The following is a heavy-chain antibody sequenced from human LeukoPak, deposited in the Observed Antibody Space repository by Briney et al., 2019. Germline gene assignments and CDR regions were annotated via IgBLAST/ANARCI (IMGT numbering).Heavy chain of an antibody. CDR3: AALPDDLYCSGGSCYN. CDR1: GYTFTSYD. V-gene: IGHV1-8*01. J-gene: IGHJ4*02. D-gene: IGHD2-15*01. CDR2: MNPNSGNT. Sequence: ASVKVSCKASGYTFTSYDINWVRQATGQGLEWMGWMNPNSGNTGYAQKFQGRVTMTRNTSISTAYMELSSLRSEDTAVYYCAALPDDLYCSGGSCYNWGQGTLVTVSS.